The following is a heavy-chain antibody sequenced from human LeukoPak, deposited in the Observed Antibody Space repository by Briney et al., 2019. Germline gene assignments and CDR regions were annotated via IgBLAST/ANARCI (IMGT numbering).Heavy chain of an antibody. Sequence: ASVKVSCKASGYTFTGNYIHWVRQGPGQGLEWVGGINPNNGGTYYGQKFQGRVTMTRDTSIRAAYMDLSSLISEDTAVYYCARDGINRVRGVPFDIWGQGTMVTVSS. V-gene: IGHV1-2*02. CDR2: INPNNGGT. CDR3: ARDGINRVRGVPFDI. J-gene: IGHJ3*02. CDR1: GYTFTGNY. D-gene: IGHD3-10*01.